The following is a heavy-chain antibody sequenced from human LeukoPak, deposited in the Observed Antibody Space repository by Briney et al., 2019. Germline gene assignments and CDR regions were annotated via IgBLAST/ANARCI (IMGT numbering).Heavy chain of an antibody. CDR1: GASIGSYY. CDR3: ARETSNCGGDCSAYYYYYYMDV. J-gene: IGHJ6*03. CDR2: INHSGST. Sequence: SETLSLTCTVSGASIGSYYWSWIRQPPGKGLEWIGEINHSGSTNYNPSLKSRVTISVDTSKNQFSLKLSSVTAADTAVYYCARETSNCGGDCSAYYYYYYMDVWGKGTTVTVSS. V-gene: IGHV4-34*01. D-gene: IGHD2-21*02.